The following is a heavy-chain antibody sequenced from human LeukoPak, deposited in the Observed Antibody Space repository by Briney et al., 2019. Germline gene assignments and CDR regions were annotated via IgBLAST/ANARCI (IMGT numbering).Heavy chain of an antibody. Sequence: GGSLRLSCAASGFTFSSYSMNWVRQAPGKGLEWVSYISSSSSTIYYADSVKGRFTISRDNAKNSLYLQMNSLRAEDTAAYYCAREPNQYYDFWSGYYYYGMDVWGQGTTVTVSS. D-gene: IGHD3-3*01. V-gene: IGHV3-48*01. CDR3: AREPNQYYDFWSGYYYYGMDV. CDR1: GFTFSSYS. J-gene: IGHJ6*02. CDR2: ISSSSSTI.